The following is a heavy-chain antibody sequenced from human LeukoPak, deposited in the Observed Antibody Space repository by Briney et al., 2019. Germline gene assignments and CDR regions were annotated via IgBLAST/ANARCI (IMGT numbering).Heavy chain of an antibody. V-gene: IGHV3-7*03. J-gene: IGHJ6*02. CDR2: IKYDGIDT. CDR1: GFIFTDYW. Sequence: PGGSLRLSCAASGFIFTDYWMNWVRQAPGKGLEWVAMIKYDGIDTQYLDSVKGRFTISRDNAKNTLYLQMSSLRAEDTALYYCASGYYGMDVWGQGTTVTVSS. CDR3: ASGYYGMDV.